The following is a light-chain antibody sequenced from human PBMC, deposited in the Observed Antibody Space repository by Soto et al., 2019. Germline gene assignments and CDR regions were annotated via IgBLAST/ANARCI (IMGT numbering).Light chain of an antibody. Sequence: EIVLTQSPGTLSLSPGERATLSCRASERLSSVYLAWYQQRPGQPPRLLIYGASNRATGIPDRFSGSGSGTDFTLTISRLEPEDFAVYYCQQYGSSPWTFGQGTKVEIK. CDR1: ERLSSVY. CDR3: QQYGSSPWT. CDR2: GAS. V-gene: IGKV3-20*01. J-gene: IGKJ1*01.